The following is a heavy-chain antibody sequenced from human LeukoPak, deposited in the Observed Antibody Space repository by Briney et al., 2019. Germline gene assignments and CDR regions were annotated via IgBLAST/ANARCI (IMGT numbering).Heavy chain of an antibody. CDR2: IYHSGST. Sequence: SETLSLTCTVSGYSISSGYYWGWIRQPPGKGLEWIGSIYHSGSTNYNPSLKSRVTISVDTSKNQFSLKLSSVTAADTAVYYCASKSRDSSPNWFDPWGQGTLVTVSS. D-gene: IGHD6-13*01. V-gene: IGHV4-38-2*02. CDR3: ASKSRDSSPNWFDP. J-gene: IGHJ5*02. CDR1: GYSISSGYY.